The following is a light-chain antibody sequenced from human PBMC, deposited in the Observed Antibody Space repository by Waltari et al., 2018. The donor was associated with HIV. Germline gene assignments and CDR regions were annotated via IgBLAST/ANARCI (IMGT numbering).Light chain of an antibody. CDR3: MQGLHTPWT. CDR2: LGS. J-gene: IGKJ1*01. Sequence: DIVMTQSPVSLPVTPGEPASISCRSSQILLPVTGYNYLDWYLQKPGQPPQLLIYLGSSRASGVPDRFSGSGGGTDFTLKISRVEAEDVGVYYCMQGLHTPWTFGQGTKVEIK. V-gene: IGKV2-28*01. CDR1: QILLPVTGYNY.